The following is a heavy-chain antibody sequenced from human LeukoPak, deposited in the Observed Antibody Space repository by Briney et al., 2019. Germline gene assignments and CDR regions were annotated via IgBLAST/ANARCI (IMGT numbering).Heavy chain of an antibody. V-gene: IGHV3-48*02. Sequence: GGSLRLSCAASGFTFSSSAMSWVRQAPGKGLEWVSYISSSSSTIYYADSVKGRFTISRDNAKNSLYLQMNSLRDEDTAVYYCAREGYSSSWYAYFSFSWFDPWGQGTLVTVSS. CDR2: ISSSSSTI. D-gene: IGHD6-13*01. CDR1: GFTFSSSA. J-gene: IGHJ5*02. CDR3: AREGYSSSWYAYFSFSWFDP.